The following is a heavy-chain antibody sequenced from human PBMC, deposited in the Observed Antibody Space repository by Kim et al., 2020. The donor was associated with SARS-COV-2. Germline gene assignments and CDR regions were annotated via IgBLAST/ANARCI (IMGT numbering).Heavy chain of an antibody. J-gene: IGHJ4*02. V-gene: IGHV1-46*01. Sequence: RSAKKFQGGITMTRDTSTSTVYMELSSLGSEDTAVYYCARDGDSYGLLNYWGQGTLVTVSS. CDR3: ARDGDSYGLLNY. D-gene: IGHD5-18*01.